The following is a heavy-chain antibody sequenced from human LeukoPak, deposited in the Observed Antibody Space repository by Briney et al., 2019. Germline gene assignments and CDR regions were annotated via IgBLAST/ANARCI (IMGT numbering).Heavy chain of an antibody. CDR3: AKSFLGFPYSGSYYAHDY. J-gene: IGHJ4*02. D-gene: IGHD1-26*01. CDR1: EFTFSSYA. V-gene: IGHV3-23*01. CDR2: ISGSGGST. Sequence: PGGSLRLSCAASEFTFSSYAMSWVRQAPGKGLEWVSAISGSGGSTYYADSVKGRFTISRDNSENTLYLQMNSLRAEDTAVYYCAKSFLGFPYSGSYYAHDYWGQGTLVTVSS.